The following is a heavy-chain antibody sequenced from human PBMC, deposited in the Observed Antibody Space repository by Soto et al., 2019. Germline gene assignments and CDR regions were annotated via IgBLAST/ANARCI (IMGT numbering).Heavy chain of an antibody. CDR3: ARLSPFDGRLGSYFDY. D-gene: IGHD3-16*01. CDR2: IYYSGST. V-gene: IGHV4-39*01. Sequence: QLQLQESGPGLVKPSETLSLTCTVSGGSISSSSYYWGWIRQPPGKGLEWIGSIYYSGSTYYNPSLKSRVTISVDTSKNQFSLKLSSVTAADTAVYYCARLSPFDGRLGSYFDYWGQGTLVTVSS. J-gene: IGHJ4*02. CDR1: GGSISSSSYY.